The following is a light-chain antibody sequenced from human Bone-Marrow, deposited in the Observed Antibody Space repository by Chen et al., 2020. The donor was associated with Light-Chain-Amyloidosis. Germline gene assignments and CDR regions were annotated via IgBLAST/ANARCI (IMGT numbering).Light chain of an antibody. CDR2: DDS. CDR3: QVWDRSSDRPV. Sequence: SYVRTQPSSVSVAPGQTATIACGGNNIGSTSVHWYQQTPGQAPLLVVYDDSDRPSGIPERLCGSNSGNTATLTISRVEAEDEADYYCQVWDRSSDRPVFGGGTKLTVL. CDR1: NIGSTS. J-gene: IGLJ3*02. V-gene: IGLV3-21*02.